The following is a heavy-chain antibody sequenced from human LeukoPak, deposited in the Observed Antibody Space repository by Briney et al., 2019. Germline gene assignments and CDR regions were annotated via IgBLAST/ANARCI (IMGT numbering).Heavy chain of an antibody. CDR1: GYTFTGYY. V-gene: IGHV1-2*02. CDR2: INPNSGGT. Sequence: ASAKVSCKASGYTFTGYYMHWVRQAPGQGLEWMGWINPNSGGTNYAQKFQGRVTMTRDTSISTAYMELSRLRSDDTAVYYCAREVDGYSSSWYVGYYYMDVWGKGTTVTISS. D-gene: IGHD6-13*01. J-gene: IGHJ6*03. CDR3: AREVDGYSSSWYVGYYYMDV.